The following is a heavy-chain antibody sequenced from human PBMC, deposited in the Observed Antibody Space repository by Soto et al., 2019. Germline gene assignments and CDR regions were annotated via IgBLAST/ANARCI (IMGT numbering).Heavy chain of an antibody. CDR2: IIPILGIA. V-gene: IGHV1-69*02. J-gene: IGHJ5*02. Sequence: QVQLVQSGAGVKKPGSSVKVSCKASGGTFSSYTISWVRQAPGQGLEWMGRIIPILGIANYAQKFQGRVTITADKSTSTAYMELSSLTSADTAVYYCARGRMRVIAAAGTEVRFDPWGQGTLVTVSS. D-gene: IGHD6-13*01. CDR3: ARGRMRVIAAAGTEVRFDP. CDR1: GGTFSSYT.